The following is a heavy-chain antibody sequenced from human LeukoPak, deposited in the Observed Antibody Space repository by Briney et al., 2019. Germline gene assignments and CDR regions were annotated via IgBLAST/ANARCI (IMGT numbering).Heavy chain of an antibody. CDR2: IYSGGST. V-gene: IGHV3-53*01. J-gene: IGHJ4*02. CDR1: GFTVSSNY. D-gene: IGHD3-22*01. Sequence: PGGSLRLSCAASGFTVSSNYMSWVRQAPGKGLEWVSVIYSGGSTYYADSVKGRFATSRDNSKNTLYLQMNSLRAEDTAVYYCARERDSSGLDYWGQGTLVTVSS. CDR3: ARERDSSGLDY.